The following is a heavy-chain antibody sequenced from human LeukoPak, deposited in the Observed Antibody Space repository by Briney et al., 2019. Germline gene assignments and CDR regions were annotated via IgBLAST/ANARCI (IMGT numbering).Heavy chain of an antibody. CDR2: ITDSGGST. CDR3: AKDTSARRGSLNG. J-gene: IGHJ4*02. V-gene: IGHV3-23*01. Sequence: GGSLRLPCTAPGFNFRSYAMSRVRQAPGKGLGWVSAITDSGGSTSYADSVRGRFTISRDNSKNTLYLQMNGLRAEDTAVYYCAKDTSARRGSLNGWGQGTLVTVSS. D-gene: IGHD3-16*02. CDR1: GFNFRSYA.